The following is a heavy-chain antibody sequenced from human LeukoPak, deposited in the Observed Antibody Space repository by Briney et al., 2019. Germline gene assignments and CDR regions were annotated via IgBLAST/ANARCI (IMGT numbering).Heavy chain of an antibody. V-gene: IGHV3-48*02. J-gene: IGHJ4*02. D-gene: IGHD1-14*01. CDR2: ISSSSSTI. CDR1: GFTFSSYS. Sequence: GGSLRLSCAASGFTFSSYSMNWVRQAPGKGLEWVSCISSSSSTIYYADSVKGRFTISRDNAKNSLYLQMNSLRDEDTAVYYCARDSLKNPYGAVTRFDYWGQGTLVTVSS. CDR3: ARDSLKNPYGAVTRFDY.